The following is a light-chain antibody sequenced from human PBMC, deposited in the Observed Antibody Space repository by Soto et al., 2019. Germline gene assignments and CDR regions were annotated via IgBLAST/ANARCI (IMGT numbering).Light chain of an antibody. J-gene: IGLJ1*01. CDR2: DVS. CDR3: CSYAGVYV. V-gene: IGLV2-11*01. Sequence: QSVLTQPRSVSGSPGQSGTISCTGTSSDVGGYNYVSWYQQHPGKAPKLMIYDVSKRPSGVPDRFSGSKSGNTASLTISGLQAEDEADYYCCSYAGVYVFGTGTKVTVL. CDR1: SSDVGGYNY.